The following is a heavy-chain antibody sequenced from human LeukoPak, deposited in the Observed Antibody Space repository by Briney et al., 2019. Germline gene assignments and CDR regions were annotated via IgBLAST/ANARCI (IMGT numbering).Heavy chain of an antibody. V-gene: IGHV5-51*01. CDR2: IYPGDSDT. CDR1: GYSFTSYW. J-gene: IGHJ6*03. CDR3: ASHMAEDYDFWSGYYGDALYYMDV. D-gene: IGHD3-3*01. Sequence: AGETLKISCKGSGYSFTSYWIGWVRQMPGKGLEWMGIIYPGDSDTRYSPSFQGQVTISADKSISTAYLQWSSLKASDTAMYYCASHMAEDYDFWSGYYGDALYYMDVWGKGTTVTVSS.